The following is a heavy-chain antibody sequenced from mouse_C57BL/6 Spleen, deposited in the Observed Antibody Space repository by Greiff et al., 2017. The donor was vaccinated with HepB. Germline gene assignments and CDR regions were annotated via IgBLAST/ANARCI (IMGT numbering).Heavy chain of an antibody. V-gene: IGHV1-42*01. D-gene: IGHD1-1*01. J-gene: IGHJ2*01. CDR3: ASGGSSLYYFDY. Sequence: DVQLQESGPELVKPGASVKISCKASGYSFTGYYMNWVKQSPEKSLEWIGEINPSTGGTTYNQKFKAKATLTVDKSSSTAYMQLKSLTSEDSAVYYCASGGSSLYYFDYWGQGTTLTVSS. CDR1: GYSFTGYY. CDR2: INPSTGGT.